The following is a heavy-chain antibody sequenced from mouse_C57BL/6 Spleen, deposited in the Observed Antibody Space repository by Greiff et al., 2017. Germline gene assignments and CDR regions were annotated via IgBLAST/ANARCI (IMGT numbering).Heavy chain of an antibody. CDR2: IDPTDSYT. CDR3: ARDKGGSSDRNWYFDV. J-gene: IGHJ1*03. D-gene: IGHD1-1*01. V-gene: IGHV1-59*01. Sequence: QVQLQQPGAELVRPGTSVKLSCKASGYTFTSYWMHWVKQRPGQGLEWIGVIDPTDSYTNYNQKFKGKATLTVDTSSSTAYMQLSSLTSADSAVYYCARDKGGSSDRNWYFDVWGTGTTVTVSS. CDR1: GYTFTSYW.